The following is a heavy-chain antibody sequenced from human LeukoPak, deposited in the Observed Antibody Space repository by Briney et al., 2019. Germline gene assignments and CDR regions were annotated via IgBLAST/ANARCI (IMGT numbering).Heavy chain of an antibody. CDR3: AGGSHDHGGATY. CDR1: GGSFSSYY. D-gene: IGHD4-23*01. J-gene: IGHJ4*02. V-gene: IGHV4-34*01. CDR2: LNHSGST. Sequence: SETLSLTCAVYGGSFSSYYWSWIRQPPGKGLEWIGELNHSGSTNYNPSLKSRVTISVDTSKNQFSLKLRSVTAADTAVYFCAGGSHDHGGATYWGLGSLVTV.